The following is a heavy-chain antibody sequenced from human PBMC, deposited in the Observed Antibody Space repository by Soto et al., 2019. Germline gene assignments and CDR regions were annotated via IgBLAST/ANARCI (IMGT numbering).Heavy chain of an antibody. CDR3: ARPRHSYGRGYDAFDI. V-gene: IGHV4-39*01. CDR2: IYYSGSA. J-gene: IGHJ3*02. CDR1: GGSISSSSYY. D-gene: IGHD5-18*01. Sequence: SETLSLTCTVSGGSISSSSYYWGWIRQPPGKGLEWIGSIYYSGSAYYNPSLKSRVTISVDTSKNQFSLKLSSVTAADTAVYYCARPRHSYGRGYDAFDIWGQGTMVTVSS.